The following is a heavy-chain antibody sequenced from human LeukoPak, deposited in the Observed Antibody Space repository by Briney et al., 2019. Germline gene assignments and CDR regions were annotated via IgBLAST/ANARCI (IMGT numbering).Heavy chain of an antibody. D-gene: IGHD1-26*01. CDR3: ASRATGGSFDY. CDR2: IYTSGST. V-gene: IGHV4-4*07. CDR1: GGSISSYY. J-gene: IGHJ4*02. Sequence: SETLSLTCTVSGGSISSYYWSWIRQPAGKGLEWIGRIYTSGSTNYNPSLKSRVTMSVDTSKNQLSLRLSSVTAADTAVYYCASRATGGSFDYWGQGTLVTVSS.